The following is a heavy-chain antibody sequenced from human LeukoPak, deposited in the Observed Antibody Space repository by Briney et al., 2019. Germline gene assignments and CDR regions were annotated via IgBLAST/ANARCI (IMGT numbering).Heavy chain of an antibody. CDR3: ARVRAIAAALDY. CDR2: ISYYGTNK. Sequence: GGSLRLSCAASGFTFSAYGIHWVRQAPGKGLEWVALISYYGTNKKYADSVKGRFTISRDNGNTISLEVNSLRAEDTAVYYCARVRAIAAALDYWGQGTLVTVSS. D-gene: IGHD6-13*01. CDR1: GFTFSAYG. J-gene: IGHJ4*02. V-gene: IGHV3-30*03.